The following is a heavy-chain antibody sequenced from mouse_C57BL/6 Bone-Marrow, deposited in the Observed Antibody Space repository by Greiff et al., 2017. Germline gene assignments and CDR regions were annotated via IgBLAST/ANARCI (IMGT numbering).Heavy chain of an antibody. CDR3: ARTYYSNYDAMDY. V-gene: IGHV14-2*01. Sequence: VQLKQSGAELVKPGASVKLSCTASGFNIKDYYMHWVKQRTEQGLEWIGRIDPEDGETKYAPKFQGKATLTADTSSNTAYLQLSSLTSEDTAVYYCARTYYSNYDAMDYWGQGTSVTVSS. D-gene: IGHD2-5*01. J-gene: IGHJ4*01. CDR2: IDPEDGET. CDR1: GFNIKDYY.